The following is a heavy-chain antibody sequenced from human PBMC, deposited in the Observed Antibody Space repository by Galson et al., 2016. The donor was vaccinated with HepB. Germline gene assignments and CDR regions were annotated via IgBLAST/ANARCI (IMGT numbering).Heavy chain of an antibody. CDR3: EKDRGSANSRGHVMDV. CDR1: GFTFRTHG. V-gene: IGHV3-33*06. CDR2: IWYDGSNK. J-gene: IGHJ6*02. D-gene: IGHD4-23*01. Sequence: SLRLSCAASGFTFRTHGMHWVRQAPGKGLEWVAVIWYDGSNKYYADSVKGRLTISRDNSKNTLYLQMNSLRVEDTALYYCEKDRGSANSRGHVMDVWGQGTTVTVSS.